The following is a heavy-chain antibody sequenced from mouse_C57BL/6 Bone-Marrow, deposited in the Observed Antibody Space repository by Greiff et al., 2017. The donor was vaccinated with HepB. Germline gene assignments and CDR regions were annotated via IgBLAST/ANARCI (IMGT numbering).Heavy chain of an antibody. D-gene: IGHD1-1*01. V-gene: IGHV1-53*01. CDR3: ARSDYYGSSYDWYFDV. Sequence: QVQLQQPGTELVKPGASVKLSCKASGYTFTSYWMHWVKQRPGQGLEWIGNINPSNGGTNYNEKFKSKATLTVDKSSSTAYMQLRSLTSEDSEVYYCARSDYYGSSYDWYFDVWGTGTTVTVSS. CDR2: INPSNGGT. CDR1: GYTFTSYW. J-gene: IGHJ1*03.